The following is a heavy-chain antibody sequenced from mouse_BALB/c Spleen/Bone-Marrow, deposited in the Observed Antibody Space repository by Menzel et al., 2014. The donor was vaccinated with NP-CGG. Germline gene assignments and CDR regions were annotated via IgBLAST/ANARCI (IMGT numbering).Heavy chain of an antibody. V-gene: IGHV1S56*01. D-gene: IGHD2-4*01. J-gene: IGHJ4*01. Sequence: VQLQQSGPELVKPGASVRISCKASGYTFTSYYIHWVKQRPGQGLEWIGWIYRGNVNTKYNEKFKGKATLTADKSSSTAYMQVSSLTSEDSAVYFCARSYDYDGNYAMDYWGQGTSVTVSS. CDR1: GYTFTSYY. CDR3: ARSYDYDGNYAMDY. CDR2: IYRGNVNT.